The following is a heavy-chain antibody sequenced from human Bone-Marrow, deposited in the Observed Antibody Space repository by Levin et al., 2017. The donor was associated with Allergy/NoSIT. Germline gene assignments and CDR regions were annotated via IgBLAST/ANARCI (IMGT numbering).Heavy chain of an antibody. V-gene: IGHV4-59*01. CDR1: GGSISSYY. J-gene: IGHJ4*02. CDR2: VYHSGST. D-gene: IGHD3-10*01. Sequence: SCTVSGGSISSYYWSWIRQPPGKGLEWIGHVYHSGSTNYNSSLKSRVTISADTSKNQFSLNLRSVTAADTAVYYCATIMVRGDKFDYWGQGTLVTVSS. CDR3: ATIMVRGDKFDY.